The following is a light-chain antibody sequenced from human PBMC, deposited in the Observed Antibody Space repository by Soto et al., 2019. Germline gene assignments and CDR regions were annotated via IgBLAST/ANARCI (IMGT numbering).Light chain of an antibody. V-gene: IGLV1-44*01. J-gene: IGLJ2*01. CDR1: SSNIGNNG. CDR3: AARDDSLNGPHVV. Sequence: QSALTQPPSASGTPGQRVTISCSGGSSNIGNNGVNWYQQLPGAAPKVLIHSNNQRPSGVPDRFSGSKSGTSASLAISGLQSEDEADYYCAARDDSLNGPHVVFGGGTKVTVL. CDR2: SNN.